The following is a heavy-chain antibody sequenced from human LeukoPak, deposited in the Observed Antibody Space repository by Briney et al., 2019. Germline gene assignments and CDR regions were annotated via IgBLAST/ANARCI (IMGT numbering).Heavy chain of an antibody. D-gene: IGHD3-10*01. CDR3: ASAHMVRGVTPFDY. V-gene: IGHV3-53*01. Sequence: PGGSLRLSCAASGFIFDDFTMHWVRQAPGKGLEWVSVIYSGGSTYYADSVKGRFTISRDNSKNTLYLQMNSLRAEDTAVYYCASAHMVRGVTPFDYWGQGTLVTVSS. CDR2: IYSGGST. J-gene: IGHJ4*02. CDR1: GFIFDDFT.